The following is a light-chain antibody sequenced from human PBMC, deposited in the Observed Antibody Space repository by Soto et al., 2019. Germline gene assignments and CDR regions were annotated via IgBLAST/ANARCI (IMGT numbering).Light chain of an antibody. CDR1: QTIYSN. CDR2: RAS. Sequence: EIVLTQSPATVSVSPGERATLSCRASQTIYSNVAWYQQRPGQAPRLLIYRASARATGIPARFSGSGSGTEFTLTIGSLQSEESAVDYCQQYQNLWTVGQGTKVDIK. CDR3: QQYQNLWT. J-gene: IGKJ1*01. V-gene: IGKV3-15*01.